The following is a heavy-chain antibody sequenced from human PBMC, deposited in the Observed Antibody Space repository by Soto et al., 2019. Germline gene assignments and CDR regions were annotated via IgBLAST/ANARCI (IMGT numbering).Heavy chain of an antibody. D-gene: IGHD3-9*01. CDR2: ISGSSTYI. V-gene: IGHV3-21*06. Sequence: GGSLRLSCAASGFTFSSYYMNWVRQAPGKGLEWISSISGSSTYIYYADSVKGRFTISRDNAKNLLYLQMNSLRAEDTAVYYCVREPILTGPPYWGQGALVTVSS. J-gene: IGHJ4*02. CDR3: VREPILTGPPY. CDR1: GFTFSSYY.